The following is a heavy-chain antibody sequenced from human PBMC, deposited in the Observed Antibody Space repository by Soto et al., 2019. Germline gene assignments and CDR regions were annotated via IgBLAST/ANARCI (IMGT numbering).Heavy chain of an antibody. CDR3: ASETRACYDFWSGYDTFDY. J-gene: IGHJ4*02. V-gene: IGHV1-69*02. CDR1: GGTFSSYT. D-gene: IGHD3-3*01. CDR2: IIPILGIA. Sequence: QVQLVQSGAEVKKPGSSVKVSCKASGGTFSSYTISWVRQAPGQGLEWMGRIIPILGIANYAQKFQGRVMIITNKSTSTAYMELSSLIFEENAVIYCASETRACYDFWSGYDTFDYRGQGTLVTVSS.